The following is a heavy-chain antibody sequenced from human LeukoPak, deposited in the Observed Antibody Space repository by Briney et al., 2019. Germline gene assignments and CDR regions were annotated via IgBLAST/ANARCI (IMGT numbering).Heavy chain of an antibody. CDR3: ARDPGLDSSGTSYFDY. V-gene: IGHV4-34*01. Sequence: SETLSLTCAVYGGSFSGYYWSWIRQPPGKGLEWIGEINHSGSTNYNPSLKSRVTISVDTSKNQFSLKLSSVTAADTAVYYCARDPGLDSSGTSYFDYWGQGTLVTVSS. J-gene: IGHJ4*02. CDR1: GGSFSGYY. CDR2: INHSGST. D-gene: IGHD3-22*01.